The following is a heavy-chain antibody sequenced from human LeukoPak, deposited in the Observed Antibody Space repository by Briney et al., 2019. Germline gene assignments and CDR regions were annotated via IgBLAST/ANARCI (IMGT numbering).Heavy chain of an antibody. CDR2: IYYSGST. Sequence: SETLSLTCTVSGGSISSSSYYWGWLRQPPGTGLEWIGRIYYSGSTYYNPSLKSRVTISVDTSKNQFSLKVRSVTAADTAVYYCARTTEDCSSTSCYQYWFDPWGQGTLVTVSS. J-gene: IGHJ5*02. CDR1: GGSISSSSYY. V-gene: IGHV4-39*07. D-gene: IGHD2-2*01. CDR3: ARTTEDCSSTSCYQYWFDP.